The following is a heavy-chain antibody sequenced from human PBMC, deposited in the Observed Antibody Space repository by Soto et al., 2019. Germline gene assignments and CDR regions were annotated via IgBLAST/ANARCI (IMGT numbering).Heavy chain of an antibody. J-gene: IGHJ5*02. V-gene: IGHV4-39*01. CDR2: LYYRGST. D-gene: IGHD3-22*01. CDR1: GGSISGDTFY. Sequence: QLQLQESGPGLLKPSETLSLTCSVSGGSISGDTFYWGWIRQPPGKGLEWIGSLYYRGSTDYNPSLKGRVTISADTSKNQFALMLTSVTAADTAVYCCARTVSDYDTNGYYFTGFDPWGQGTLVTVSS. CDR3: ARTVSDYDTNGYYFTGFDP.